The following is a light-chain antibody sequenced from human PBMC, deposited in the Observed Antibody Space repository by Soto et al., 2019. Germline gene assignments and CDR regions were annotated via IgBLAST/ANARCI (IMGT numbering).Light chain of an antibody. Sequence: DIQMTQSPSTLSASVGDRVTLTCRASESISKWVAWYQRKPGKAPKLLVYQASTLQSGVPSRFSGSGSGTEFTLTIGSLQPDDFATYYCQHYNGYSPFTFGPGTRVDIK. J-gene: IGKJ3*01. CDR2: QAS. V-gene: IGKV1-5*03. CDR1: ESISKW. CDR3: QHYNGYSPFT.